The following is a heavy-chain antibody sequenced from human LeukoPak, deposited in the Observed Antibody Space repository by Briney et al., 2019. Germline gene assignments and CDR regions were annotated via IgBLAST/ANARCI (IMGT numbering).Heavy chain of an antibody. CDR3: ARDSKYDSSGHAP. D-gene: IGHD3-22*01. V-gene: IGHV4-39*07. J-gene: IGHJ5*02. CDR2: IHYSGSA. CDR1: GGSITSSNYY. Sequence: SETLSLTCTVSGGSITSSNYYWAWIRRPPGKGLEWIGSIHYSGSAYYGPTLRSRVTISVDTSKNQFSLKVSAVTAADTAVYYCARDSKYDSSGHAPWGQGTQVTVSS.